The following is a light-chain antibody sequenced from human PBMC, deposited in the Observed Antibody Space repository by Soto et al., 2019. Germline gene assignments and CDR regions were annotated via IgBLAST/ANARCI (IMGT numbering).Light chain of an antibody. CDR1: SSDVGGYNF. V-gene: IGLV2-11*01. J-gene: IGLJ3*02. CDR2: DVS. Sequence: QSARTQPRSVSGSPGQSVTISCTGTSSDVGGYNFVSWYQQHPGKAPKLIIYDVSKRPSGVPDRFSGSKSGNTASLTISGLQAEDEADYYCYSYAGSYTWVFGGGTKVTVL. CDR3: YSYAGSYTWV.